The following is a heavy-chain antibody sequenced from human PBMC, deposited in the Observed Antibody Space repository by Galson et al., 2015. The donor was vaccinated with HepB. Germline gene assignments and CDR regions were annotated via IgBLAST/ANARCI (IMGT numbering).Heavy chain of an antibody. Sequence: SLRLSCAASGFTVSNNYMTWVRQTPRKGLEWVSDLYSGGSTKYVDSVKGRFTISRDSSKNTVYLQMNSLRVEDTAVYYCSRVANGGPGFWWGRGTLVTVSS. V-gene: IGHV3-66*01. CDR2: LYSGGST. J-gene: IGHJ4*02. CDR1: GFTVSNNY. D-gene: IGHD3-3*01. CDR3: SRVANGGPGFW.